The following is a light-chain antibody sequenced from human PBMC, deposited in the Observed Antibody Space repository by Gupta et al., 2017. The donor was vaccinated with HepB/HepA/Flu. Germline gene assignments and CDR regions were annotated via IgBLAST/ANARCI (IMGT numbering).Light chain of an antibody. CDR2: YDS. Sequence: SYVLTQPPSVSVAPGKTARITCGGNNIGSKSVHWYQQKPGQAPVLVIYYDSDRPSGLPERFSGSNSGNTATLTISRVEAGDEADYYCQVWDSSSDNPMVFGGGTKLTVL. CDR1: NIGSKS. J-gene: IGLJ2*01. CDR3: QVWDSSSDNPMV. V-gene: IGLV3-21*04.